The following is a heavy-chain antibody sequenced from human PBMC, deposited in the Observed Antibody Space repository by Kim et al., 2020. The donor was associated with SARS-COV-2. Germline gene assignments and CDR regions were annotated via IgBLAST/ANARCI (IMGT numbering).Heavy chain of an antibody. Sequence: GGSLRLSCAASGFTFSGYWMSWVRQAPGKGLEWVANIKQNGSEKSSVDSVKGRFTISRDNAKNSRYLQMNSLRAEDTAVYNCASDDSSGYFAYNFDYWG. CDR1: GFTFSGYW. CDR3: ASDDSSGYFAYNFDY. V-gene: IGHV3-7*01. D-gene: IGHD3-22*01. CDR2: IKQNGSEK. J-gene: IGHJ4*01.